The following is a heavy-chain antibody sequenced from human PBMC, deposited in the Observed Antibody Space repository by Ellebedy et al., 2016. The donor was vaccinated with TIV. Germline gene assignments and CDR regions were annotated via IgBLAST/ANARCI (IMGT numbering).Heavy chain of an antibody. J-gene: IGHJ5*02. CDR3: ARQSRQHTNWFDP. D-gene: IGHD2-21*01. CDR2: IYYSGST. V-gene: IGHV4-39*01. CDR1: GGSISSSSYY. Sequence: GSLRLSCTVSGGSISSSSYYWGWIRQPPGKGLEWIGSIYYSGSTYYNPSLKSRVTISVDTSKNQFSLKLSSVTAADTAVYYCARQSRQHTNWFDPWGQGTLVTVSS.